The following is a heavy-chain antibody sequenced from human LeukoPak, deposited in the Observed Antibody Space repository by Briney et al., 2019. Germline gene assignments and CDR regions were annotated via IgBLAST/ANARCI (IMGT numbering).Heavy chain of an antibody. J-gene: IGHJ6*03. CDR2: IYYSGST. CDR1: GGSFSSYY. CDR3: AREGPYCGGDCYAPYYMDV. Sequence: SETLSLTCTVSGGSFSSYYWSWIRQPPGKGLEWIGYIYYSGSTNYNPSLKSRVTISVDTSKNQFSLKLSSVTAADTAVYYWAREGPYCGGDCYAPYYMDVWGKGTTVTVSS. V-gene: IGHV4-59*01. D-gene: IGHD2-21*01.